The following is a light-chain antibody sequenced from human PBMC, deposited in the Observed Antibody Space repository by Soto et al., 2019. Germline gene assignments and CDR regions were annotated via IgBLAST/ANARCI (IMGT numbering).Light chain of an antibody. J-gene: IGKJ4*01. Sequence: DIQMTQSPSTLSASVGDRVTITCRASQSISSWLAWYQQKPGKAPKLLIYDASSLESGVPSRFSGSGSGTEFTLTISSLQPDDFAAYFCKQYNSDLTFGGGTKVEIK. V-gene: IGKV1-5*01. CDR3: KQYNSDLT. CDR2: DAS. CDR1: QSISSW.